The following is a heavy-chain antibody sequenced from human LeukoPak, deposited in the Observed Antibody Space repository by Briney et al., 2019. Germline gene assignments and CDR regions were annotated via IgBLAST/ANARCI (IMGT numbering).Heavy chain of an antibody. Sequence: PSETLSLTCTVSGGSISSSSYYWGWIRQPPGKGLEWIGSMYYSGSTYFNPSLKNRVTISVDTSKNQFSLKVSSVTAADTAIYYCARDPRRDFADFFFDYWGQGTLVTVSS. V-gene: IGHV4-39*02. CDR3: ARDPRRDFADFFFDY. D-gene: IGHD4-17*01. CDR2: MYYSGST. CDR1: GGSISSSSYY. J-gene: IGHJ4*02.